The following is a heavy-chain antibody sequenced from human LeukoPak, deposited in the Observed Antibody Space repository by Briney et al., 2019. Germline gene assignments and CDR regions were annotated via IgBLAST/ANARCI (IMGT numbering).Heavy chain of an antibody. V-gene: IGHV3-7*03. CDR1: GFTFSSYW. J-gene: IGHJ4*02. D-gene: IGHD3-10*01. Sequence: PGGSLRLSCAASGFTFSSYWTSWVRQAPGKGLEWVVNIKQDVREKYYVDSVKGRFTISRDNAKNSLYLQMNSLRAEDTAVYYCARKHYGSGSYFLDYWGQGTLVTVSS. CDR3: ARKHYGSGSYFLDY. CDR2: IKQDVREK.